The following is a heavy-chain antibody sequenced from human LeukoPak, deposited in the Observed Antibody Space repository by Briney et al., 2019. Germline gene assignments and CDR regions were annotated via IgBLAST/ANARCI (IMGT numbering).Heavy chain of an antibody. CDR2: INPSGGST. CDR3: ARGGYCSSTSCYVGSNWFDP. J-gene: IGHJ5*02. CDR1: GYTFTSYY. D-gene: IGHD2-2*01. Sequence: ASVKVSCKASGYTFTSYYMHWVRQAPGQGLEWMGIINPSGGSTSYAQKFQGRVTRTRDTSTSTVYMELSSLRSEDTAVYYCARGGYCSSTSCYVGSNWFDPWGQGTLVTVSS. V-gene: IGHV1-46*03.